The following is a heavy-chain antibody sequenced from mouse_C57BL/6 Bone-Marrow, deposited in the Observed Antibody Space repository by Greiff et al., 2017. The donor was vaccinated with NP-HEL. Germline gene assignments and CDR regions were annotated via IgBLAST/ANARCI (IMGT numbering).Heavy chain of an antibody. CDR1: GFTFSSYA. V-gene: IGHV5-4*01. D-gene: IGHD2-1*01. CDR2: ISDGGSYT. J-gene: IGHJ2*01. CDR3: ARNIYYGIPYYFDY. Sequence: EVQGVESGGGLVKPGGSLKLSCAASGFTFSSYAMSWVRQTPEKRLEWVATISDGGSYTYYPDNVKGRFTISRDNAKNNLYLQMSHLKSEDTAMYYCARNIYYGIPYYFDYWGQGTTLTVSS.